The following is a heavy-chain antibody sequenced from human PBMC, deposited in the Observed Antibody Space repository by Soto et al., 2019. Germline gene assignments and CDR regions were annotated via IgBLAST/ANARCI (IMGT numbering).Heavy chain of an antibody. V-gene: IGHV4-61*01. Sequence: PSETLSLTCTVSGGSVSSGSYYWSWIRQPPGKGLEWIGYIYYSGSTNYNPSLKSRVTISVDTSKNQFSLKLSSVTAADTAVYYCARAAVSSSWYDYYYYYGMDVWGQGTTVT. D-gene: IGHD6-13*01. J-gene: IGHJ6*02. CDR1: GGSVSSGSYY. CDR2: IYYSGST. CDR3: ARAAVSSSWYDYYYYYGMDV.